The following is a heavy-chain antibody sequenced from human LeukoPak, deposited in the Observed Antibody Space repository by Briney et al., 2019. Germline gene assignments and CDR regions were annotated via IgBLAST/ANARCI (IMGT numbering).Heavy chain of an antibody. J-gene: IGHJ4*02. CDR3: ARKGSGYDLGNY. D-gene: IGHD5-12*01. Sequence: PGGSLRLSCAASGFTFSNYWMTWVRQAPGKGLEWVANIKHDGSEDYYLDSVKGRFTISRDNAKNSLYLQMNSLRAEDTAVYYCARKGSGYDLGNYWGQGTLVTVSS. CDR2: IKHDGSED. V-gene: IGHV3-7*01. CDR1: GFTFSNYW.